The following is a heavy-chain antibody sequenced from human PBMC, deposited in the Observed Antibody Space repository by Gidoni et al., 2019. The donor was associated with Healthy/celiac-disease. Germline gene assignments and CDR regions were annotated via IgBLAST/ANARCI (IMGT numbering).Heavy chain of an antibody. Sequence: QVQLQESDPGLVKPSQTLSPTCTVPGVSISSGRYYWSWIRQPAGKGLAWIGRIYTSGSTNYNPSLKSRVTISVDTSKNQFSLKLSSVTAADTAVYYCARGRTTTLAYCGGDCIWFDPWGQRTLVTVSS. J-gene: IGHJ5*02. V-gene: IGHV4-61*02. D-gene: IGHD2-21*02. CDR2: IYTSGST. CDR3: ARGRTTTLAYCGGDCIWFDP. CDR1: GVSISSGRYY.